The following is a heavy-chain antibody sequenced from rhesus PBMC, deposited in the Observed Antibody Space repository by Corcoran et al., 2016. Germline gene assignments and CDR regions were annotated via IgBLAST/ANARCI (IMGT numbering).Heavy chain of an antibody. V-gene: IGHV4-147*01. CDR1: GYSISSNY. CDR3: AREGTYGSSYYFDY. Sequence: QVQLQESGPGLVKPSETLSLTCAVSGYSISSNYWSWIRQPPGKGLEWIGYIYGSSWSTYYNPSLKSRVTISTDTSKNQFSLKLNSVTAADTAVYYCAREGTYGSSYYFDYWGQGVLVTVSS. D-gene: IGHD4-29*01. J-gene: IGHJ4*01. CDR2: IYGSSWST.